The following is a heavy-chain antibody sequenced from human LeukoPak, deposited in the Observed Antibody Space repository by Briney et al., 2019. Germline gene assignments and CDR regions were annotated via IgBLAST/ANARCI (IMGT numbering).Heavy chain of an antibody. D-gene: IGHD3-9*01. V-gene: IGHV3-30*02. J-gene: IGHJ4*02. Sequence: GGSLRLSCAASGFTFRSYGMHWVRQAPGKGLEWVAIIRYDGTNKYYADSVKGRFTISRDNSKNTLYLQMNSLRAEDTAVYYCAKTLLRYNDFDYWGQGTLVTVSS. CDR2: IRYDGTNK. CDR3: AKTLLRYNDFDY. CDR1: GFTFRSYG.